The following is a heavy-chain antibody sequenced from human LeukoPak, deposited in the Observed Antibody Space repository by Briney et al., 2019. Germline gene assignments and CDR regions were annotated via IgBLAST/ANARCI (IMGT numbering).Heavy chain of an antibody. J-gene: IGHJ5*02. D-gene: IGHD6-19*01. V-gene: IGHV4-39*07. Sequence: SETLSLTCTVSGGTISSSSYDWGWIRQPPGKGLEWHGSIYYSGSTYYNPSLKSRVTITVDTSKNQVSLKLSSVTAADTAVYYCARDARLTRLLGPIAVAGTRNWFDPWGQGTLVTVSS. CDR1: GGTISSSSYD. CDR3: ARDARLTRLLGPIAVAGTRNWFDP. CDR2: IYYSGST.